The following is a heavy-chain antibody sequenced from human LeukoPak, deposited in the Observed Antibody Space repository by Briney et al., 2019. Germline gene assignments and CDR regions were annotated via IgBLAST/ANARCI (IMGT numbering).Heavy chain of an antibody. V-gene: IGHV1-18*01. Sequence: GASVKVSCKASGYTFTSYGISWVRQAPREGLEWMGWISAYNGNTNYAQKLQGRVTMTTDTSTSTAYMELRSLRSDDTAVYYCARGGPGYCSGGSCLAFDPWGQGTLVTVSS. D-gene: IGHD2-15*01. CDR3: ARGGPGYCSGGSCLAFDP. CDR2: ISAYNGNT. CDR1: GYTFTSYG. J-gene: IGHJ5*02.